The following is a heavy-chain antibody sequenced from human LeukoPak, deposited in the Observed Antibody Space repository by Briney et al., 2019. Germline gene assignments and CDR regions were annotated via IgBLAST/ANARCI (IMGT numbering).Heavy chain of an antibody. CDR2: IKQDGSEK. V-gene: IGHV3-7*01. CDR1: GFTFSSYW. CDR3: ARDSNFLNLEAWGFDY. D-gene: IGHD7-27*01. Sequence: GGSLRLSCAASGFTFSSYWMSWVRQAPGKGLKWVANIKQDGSEKYYVDSVKGRFTISRDNAKNSLYLQMNSLRAEDTAVYYCARDSNFLNLEAWGFDYWGQGTLVTVSS. J-gene: IGHJ4*02.